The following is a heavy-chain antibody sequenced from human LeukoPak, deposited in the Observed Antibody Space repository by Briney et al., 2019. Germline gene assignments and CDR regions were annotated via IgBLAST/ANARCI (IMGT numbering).Heavy chain of an antibody. CDR3: ARDRYSYGGNSYYCMDV. CDR1: GFTFSNYW. J-gene: IGHJ6*02. Sequence: GGSLRLSCGASGFTFSNYWMSWVRQAPGKGLEWVANIKQDASETYYLDSMKGRFTISRDNAKNSLYLQMNDLRAEDTAVYYCARDRYSYGGNSYYCMDVWGQGTTVTVSS. D-gene: IGHD3-16*01. V-gene: IGHV3-7*01. CDR2: IKQDASET.